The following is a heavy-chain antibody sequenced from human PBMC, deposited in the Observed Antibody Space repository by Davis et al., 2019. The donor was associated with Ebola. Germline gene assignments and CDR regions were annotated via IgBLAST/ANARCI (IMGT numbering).Heavy chain of an antibody. D-gene: IGHD3-3*01. Sequence: GESLKISCAASGFTFSSYGMHWVRQAPGKGLEWVAVIWYDGSNKYYADSVKGRFTISRDNSKNTLYLQMSSLRAEDTAVYYCAKPIVGTYFDGFDIWGQGTQVTVSS. CDR3: AKPIVGTYFDGFDI. CDR1: GFTFSSYG. CDR2: IWYDGSNK. J-gene: IGHJ3*02. V-gene: IGHV3-33*06.